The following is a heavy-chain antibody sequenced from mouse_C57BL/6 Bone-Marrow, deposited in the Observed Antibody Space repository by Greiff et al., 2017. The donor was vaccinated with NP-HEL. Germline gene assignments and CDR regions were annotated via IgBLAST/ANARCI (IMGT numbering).Heavy chain of an antibody. CDR2: IWSGGST. J-gene: IGHJ4*01. V-gene: IGHV2-2*01. Sequence: QVQLQQSGPGLVQPSQSLSITCTVSGFSLTSYGVHWVRQSPGKGLEWLGVIWSGGSTDYNAAFISRLSISKDNSKSQVFFKMNSLQADDTAIYYWARKEGYGYDGYAMDYWGQGTSVTVSS. CDR1: GFSLTSYG. CDR3: ARKEGYGYDGYAMDY. D-gene: IGHD2-2*01.